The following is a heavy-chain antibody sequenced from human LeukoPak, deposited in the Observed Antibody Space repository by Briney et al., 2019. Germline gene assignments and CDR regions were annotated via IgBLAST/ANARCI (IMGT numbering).Heavy chain of an antibody. CDR2: ISGSGGST. CDR3: AKGFVPDYYGSGAFDY. D-gene: IGHD3-10*01. Sequence: GGSLRLSCAASGFTFSSYAMSWVRQAPGKGLERGSAISGSGGSTYYADSVKGRFTISRDNSKNTLYLQMTSLRAEDTAVYYCAKGFVPDYYGSGAFDYWGQGTLVTVSS. CDR1: GFTFSSYA. V-gene: IGHV3-23*01. J-gene: IGHJ4*02.